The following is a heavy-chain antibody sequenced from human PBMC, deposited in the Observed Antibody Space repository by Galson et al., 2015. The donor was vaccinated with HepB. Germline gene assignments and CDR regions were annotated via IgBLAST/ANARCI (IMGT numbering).Heavy chain of an antibody. CDR3: ARSGRFGIAAADHGLY. Sequence: SVKVSCKASGYTFTMYAMHWVRQAPGQRPEWMGWINVGNGNTKYSQKFQGRVTITRDTSASTAYMELGSLKSEDTAVCYCARSGRFGIAAADHGLYWGQGTLVTVSS. J-gene: IGHJ4*02. V-gene: IGHV1-3*01. CDR2: INVGNGNT. CDR1: GYTFTMYA. D-gene: IGHD6-13*01.